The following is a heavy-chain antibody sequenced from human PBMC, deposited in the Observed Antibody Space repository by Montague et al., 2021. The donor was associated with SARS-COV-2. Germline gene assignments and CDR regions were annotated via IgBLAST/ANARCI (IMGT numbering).Heavy chain of an antibody. V-gene: IGHV4-4*09. J-gene: IGHJ3*02. Sequence: IYTSGSTNYNPSLKSRVTISVDTSKNQFSLTLSSVTAADTAVYYWARLSWLRGAFDIWGKGTV. D-gene: IGHD5-12*01. CDR2: IYTSGST. CDR3: ARLSWLRGAFDI.